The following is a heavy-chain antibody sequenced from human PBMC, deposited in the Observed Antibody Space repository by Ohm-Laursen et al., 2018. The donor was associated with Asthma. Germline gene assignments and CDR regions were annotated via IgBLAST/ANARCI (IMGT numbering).Heavy chain of an antibody. D-gene: IGHD3-10*01. V-gene: IGHV4-31*03. J-gene: IGHJ6*02. CDR2: IYYSGST. CDR3: ARDRINLGWFREGSGYYGMDV. CDR1: GGSISSGGYY. Sequence: SQTLSLTCIVSGGSISSGGYYWSWIRQHPGKGLEWIGYIYYSGSTYYNPSLKSRVTISVDTSKNQFSLKLSSVTAADTAVYYCARDRINLGWFREGSGYYGMDVWGQGTTVTVSS.